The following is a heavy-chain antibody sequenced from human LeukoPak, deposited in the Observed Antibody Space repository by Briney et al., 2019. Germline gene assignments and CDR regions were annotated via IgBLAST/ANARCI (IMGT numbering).Heavy chain of an antibody. D-gene: IGHD3-3*01. J-gene: IGHJ4*02. V-gene: IGHV3-33*01. Sequence: GGSLGLSCAASGFTFSSYGMHWVRQAPGKGLEWVAVIWYDGSNKYHADSVKGRFTISRDNSKNTLYLQMNSLRAEDTAVYYCARAYDFWSGSPPNCWGQGTLVTVSS. CDR1: GFTFSSYG. CDR2: IWYDGSNK. CDR3: ARAYDFWSGSPPNC.